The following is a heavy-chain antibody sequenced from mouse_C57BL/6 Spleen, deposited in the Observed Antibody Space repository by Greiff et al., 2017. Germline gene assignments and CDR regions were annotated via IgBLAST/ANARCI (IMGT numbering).Heavy chain of an antibody. Sequence: QVQLQQSGAELVKPGASVKMSCKASGYTFTSYWITWVKQRPGQGLEWIGDIYPGSGSTNYNEKFKSKATLTVDTSSSTAYMQLSSLTSEDSEVYYCAREGGTGPDSSGYGAYWGQGTLVTVSA. D-gene: IGHD3-2*02. CDR3: AREGGTGPDSSGYGAY. CDR1: GYTFTSYW. CDR2: IYPGSGST. J-gene: IGHJ3*01. V-gene: IGHV1-55*01.